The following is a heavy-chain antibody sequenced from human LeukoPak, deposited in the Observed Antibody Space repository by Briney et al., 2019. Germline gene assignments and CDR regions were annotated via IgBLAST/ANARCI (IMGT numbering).Heavy chain of an antibody. J-gene: IGHJ4*02. CDR2: ISGSGGST. CDR1: GFTLSSYA. Sequence: GGSLRLSCVASGFTLSSYAMGWVRQAPGKGLEWVSAISGSGGSTYYADSVKGRFTISRDNSKNTLYLQMNSLRAEDTAVYYCAKATTVVTYYFDYWGQGTLVTVSS. CDR3: AKATTVVTYYFDY. V-gene: IGHV3-23*01. D-gene: IGHD4-23*01.